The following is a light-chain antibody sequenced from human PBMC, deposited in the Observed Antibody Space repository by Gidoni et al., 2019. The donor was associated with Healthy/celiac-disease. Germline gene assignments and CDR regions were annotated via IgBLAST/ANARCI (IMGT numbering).Light chain of an antibody. CDR1: QSISSY. J-gene: IGKJ1*01. CDR3: QQYYSTPPT. Sequence: DLQLTQAPSSLSASVGDRVTITCRASQSISSYLNWYQQKPGKAPKLLIYAASSLQSGVPSRFSGSGSGTDFTLTISSLQPEDFATYYCQQYYSTPPTFGQGTKVDIK. V-gene: IGKV1-39*01. CDR2: AAS.